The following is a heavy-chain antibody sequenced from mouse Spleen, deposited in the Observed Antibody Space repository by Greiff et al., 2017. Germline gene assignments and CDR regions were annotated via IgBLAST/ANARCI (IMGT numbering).Heavy chain of an antibody. J-gene: IGHJ3*01. CDR1: GYSITSGYY. Sequence: EVQVVESGPGLVKPSQSLSLTCSVTGYSITSGYYWNWIRQFPGNKLEWMGYISYDGSNNYNPSLKNRISITRDTSKNQFFLKLNSVTTEDTATYYCAREGQLGLRWFAYWGQGTLVTVSA. D-gene: IGHD3-2*01. CDR3: AREGQLGLRWFAY. CDR2: ISYDGSN. V-gene: IGHV3-6*01.